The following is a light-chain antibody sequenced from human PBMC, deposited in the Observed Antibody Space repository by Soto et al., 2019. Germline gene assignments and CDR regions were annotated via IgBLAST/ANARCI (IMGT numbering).Light chain of an antibody. J-gene: IGKJ1*01. CDR3: QKYDSAPRT. Sequence: DMQMTQSPSSLSASVGDSVTITCRASQGINNYLAWYQQKPGKVPVLLIYTASTLKPGVPSRFSGRGAGTDFTLTISSLQPEDFATYYCQKYDSAPRTFGQGTKVDIK. CDR1: QGINNY. V-gene: IGKV1-27*01. CDR2: TAS.